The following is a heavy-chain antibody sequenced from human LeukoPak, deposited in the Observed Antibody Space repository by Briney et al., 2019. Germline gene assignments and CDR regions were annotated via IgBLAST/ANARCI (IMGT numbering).Heavy chain of an antibody. CDR3: ARSWGGYYYYYMDV. CDR1: GGSISSYY. Sequence: PSETLSLTCTVSGGSISSYYWSWIRQPPGKGLEWTGYIYYSGSTNYNPSLKSRVTISVDTSKNQFSLKLSSVTAADTAVYYCARSWGGYYYYYMDVWGKGTTVTISS. CDR2: IYYSGST. V-gene: IGHV4-59*01. D-gene: IGHD3-16*01. J-gene: IGHJ6*03.